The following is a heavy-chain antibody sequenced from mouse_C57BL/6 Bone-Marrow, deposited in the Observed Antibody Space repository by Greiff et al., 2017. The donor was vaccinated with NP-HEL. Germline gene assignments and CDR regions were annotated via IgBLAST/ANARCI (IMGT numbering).Heavy chain of an antibody. CDR1: GFSFNTYA. V-gene: IGHV10-1*01. Sequence: EVHLVESGGGLVQPKGSLKLSCAASGFSFNTYAMNWVRQAPGKGLEWVARIRSKSNNYATYYADSVKDRFTISRDDSESMLYLQMNNLKTEDTAMYYCVRRDYYGNSSLYAMDYWGQGTSVTVSS. D-gene: IGHD2-1*01. CDR3: VRRDYYGNSSLYAMDY. J-gene: IGHJ4*01. CDR2: IRSKSNNYAT.